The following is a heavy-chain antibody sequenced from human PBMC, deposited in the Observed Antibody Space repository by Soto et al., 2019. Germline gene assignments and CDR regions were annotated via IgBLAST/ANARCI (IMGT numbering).Heavy chain of an antibody. CDR1: GFTFSSYG. V-gene: IGHV3-30*18. CDR2: ISYDGSNK. CDR3: AKSRRPYRRVLVGYYYYYGMDV. Sequence: GGSLRLSCAASGFTFSSYGMHWVRQAPGKGLEWVAVISYDGSNKYYADSVKGRFTISRDNSKNTLYLQMNSLRAEDTAVYYCAKSRRPYRRVLVGYYYYYGMDVWGQGTTVTVSS. D-gene: IGHD1-26*01. J-gene: IGHJ6*02.